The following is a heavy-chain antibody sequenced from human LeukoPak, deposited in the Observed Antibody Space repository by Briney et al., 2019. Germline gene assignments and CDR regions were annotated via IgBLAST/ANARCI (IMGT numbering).Heavy chain of an antibody. CDR1: GGSISSYY. CDR2: IYASGSP. D-gene: IGHD3-16*01. J-gene: IGHJ4*02. CDR3: AGEYLGAIGGYYFDY. Sequence: SETLSLTCTVSGGSISSYYWNWIRQPAGKGLEWIGRIYASGSPNYNPSLKSRATMSVDTSKNQFSLKVSSATAADTAVYFCAGEYLGAIGGYYFDYWGQGTLVTVS. V-gene: IGHV4-4*07.